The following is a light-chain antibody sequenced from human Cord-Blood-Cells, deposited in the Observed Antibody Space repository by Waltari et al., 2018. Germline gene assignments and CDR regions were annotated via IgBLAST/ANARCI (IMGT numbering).Light chain of an antibody. Sequence: DIVMTQSPDSLAVSLGERANINCKSSQSVLYSSNNKNYLAWYQQKPGQPPKLLIYWASTLESGVPDRFSGSGSGTDFTLTISSLQAEDVAVYYCQQYYSTPPTFGGGTKVEIK. CDR2: WAS. CDR1: QSVLYSSNNKNY. V-gene: IGKV4-1*01. J-gene: IGKJ4*01. CDR3: QQYYSTPPT.